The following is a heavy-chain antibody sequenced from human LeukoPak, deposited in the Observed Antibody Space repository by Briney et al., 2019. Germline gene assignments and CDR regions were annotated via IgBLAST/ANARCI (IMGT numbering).Heavy chain of an antibody. J-gene: IGHJ4*01. CDR2: INHSGST. V-gene: IGHV4-34*01. CDR3: ARRGRAAYYDSSGYYYY. D-gene: IGHD3-22*01. Sequence: SETLSLTCAVYGGFFSGYYWSWIRQPPGKGLEWIGEINHSGSTNYNPSLKSRVTISVDTSKNQFSLKLSSVTAADTAVYYCARRGRAAYYDSSGYYYYWGQGTLVTVSS. CDR1: GGFFSGYY.